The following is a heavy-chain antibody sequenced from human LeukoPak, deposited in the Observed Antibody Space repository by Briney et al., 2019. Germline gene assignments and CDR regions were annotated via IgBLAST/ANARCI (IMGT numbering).Heavy chain of an antibody. V-gene: IGHV4-59*08. CDR1: GGSISSYY. Sequence: ASETLSLTCTVSGGSISSYYWSWIRQPPGTGLEWLGYIYYIGRTNYNPSLKSRVTISVATSKSQFSLKLSSVTAADTAVYYCARARRQWLVGANIRGDNPPYYYDYWGQGTLVTVSS. CDR2: IYYIGRT. D-gene: IGHD6-19*01. J-gene: IGHJ4*02. CDR3: ARARRQWLVGANIRGDNPPYYYDY.